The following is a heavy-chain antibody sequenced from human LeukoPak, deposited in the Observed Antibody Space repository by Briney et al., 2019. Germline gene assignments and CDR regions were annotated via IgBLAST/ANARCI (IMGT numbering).Heavy chain of an antibody. D-gene: IGHD3-9*01. CDR3: ARHSYYDILNGYLEAWLDP. J-gene: IGHJ5*02. Sequence: SETLSLTCTVSGGSISSYYWSWIRQPPGKGLEWVGYIYYSGNTNYNPSLKSRVTISVDTSKNQFSLKLSSVTAADTAVYYCARHSYYDILNGYLEAWLDPRGRGTLPTVS. CDR1: GGSISSYY. CDR2: IYYSGNT. V-gene: IGHV4-59*08.